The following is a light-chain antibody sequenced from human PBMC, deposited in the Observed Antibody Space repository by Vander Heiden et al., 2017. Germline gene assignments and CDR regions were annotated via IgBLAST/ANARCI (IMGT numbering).Light chain of an antibody. CDR2: TNN. CDR3: AAWDDSLNVHYV. Sequence: QSVLTQPPSASGTPGQRVTISCSGSSSNIGSNTVNWYQQLPGTASKLLIYTNNQRPSGVPDRSSGSKSGTSASLAISGLQSEDEADYYCAAWDDSLNVHYVFGTGTKVTVL. V-gene: IGLV1-44*01. CDR1: SSNIGSNT. J-gene: IGLJ1*01.